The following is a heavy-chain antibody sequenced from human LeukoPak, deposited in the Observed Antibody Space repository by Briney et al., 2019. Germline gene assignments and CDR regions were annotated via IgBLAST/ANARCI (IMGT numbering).Heavy chain of an antibody. D-gene: IGHD6-19*01. CDR3: ARSSSGGYYYYYGMDV. Sequence: GGSLRLSCVASGFIVSSDYMSWVRQAPGKGLEWVAVIWYDGSNKYYADSVKGRFTISRDNSKNTLYLQMNSLRAEDTAVYYCARSSSGGYYYYYGMDVWGQGTTVTVSS. J-gene: IGHJ6*02. CDR1: GFIVSSDY. CDR2: IWYDGSNK. V-gene: IGHV3-33*08.